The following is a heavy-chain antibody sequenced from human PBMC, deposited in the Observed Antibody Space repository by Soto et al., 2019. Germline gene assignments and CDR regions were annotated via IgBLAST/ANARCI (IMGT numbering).Heavy chain of an antibody. CDR1: GGTFSSYA. CDR3: ARATGGNPIYYYYYGMDV. V-gene: IGHV1-69*13. J-gene: IGHJ6*02. D-gene: IGHD2-15*01. CDR2: IIPIFGTA. Sequence: SVKVSCKASGGTFSSYAISWVRQAPGQGLEWMGGIIPIFGTANYAQKFQGRVTITADESTSTAYMELSSLRSEDTAVYYCARATGGNPIYYYYYGMDVWGQGATVTVSS.